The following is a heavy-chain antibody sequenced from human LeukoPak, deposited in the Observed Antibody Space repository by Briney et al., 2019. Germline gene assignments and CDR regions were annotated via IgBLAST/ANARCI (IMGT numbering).Heavy chain of an antibody. CDR2: ICYTGST. CDR1: GGSISTYC. V-gene: IGHV4-59*01. Sequence: SETMSLTCTVSGGSISTYCWSWIRQPPGKGLEWIGYICYTGSTDNNPSLKSRLTISVDTSKSQFSLNLSSVTAADTAVYYCARGGASTYYDSGGFFSFWGQGAQVTVSS. CDR3: ARGGASTYYDSGGFFSF. J-gene: IGHJ4*02. D-gene: IGHD3-22*01.